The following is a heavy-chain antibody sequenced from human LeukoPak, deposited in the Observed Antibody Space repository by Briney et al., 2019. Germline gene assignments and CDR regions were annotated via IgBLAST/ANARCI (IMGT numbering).Heavy chain of an antibody. J-gene: IGHJ6*02. Sequence: GGSLRLSCAASGFTFSSYAMHWVRRAPGKGLEYVSAISSNGGSTYYANSVKGRFTISRDNSKNTLYLQMGSLRAEDMAVYYCARARTGTTRPYYYYGMDVWGQGTTVTVSS. D-gene: IGHD1-1*01. CDR3: ARARTGTTRPYYYYGMDV. V-gene: IGHV3-64*01. CDR1: GFTFSSYA. CDR2: ISSNGGST.